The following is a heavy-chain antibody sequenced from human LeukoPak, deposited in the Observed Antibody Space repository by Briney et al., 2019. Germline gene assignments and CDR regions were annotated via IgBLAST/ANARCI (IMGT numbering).Heavy chain of an antibody. J-gene: IGHJ3*02. CDR1: GFTFSSYA. Sequence: GGSLRLSCAASGFTFSSYAMSWVRQAPGKGLEWVSAISGSGGSTYCADSVKGRFTISRDNSKNTLYLQMNSLRAEDTAVYYCAKDWGSGSYQPDAFDIWGQGTMVTVSS. V-gene: IGHV3-23*01. CDR3: AKDWGSGSYQPDAFDI. D-gene: IGHD1-26*01. CDR2: ISGSGGST.